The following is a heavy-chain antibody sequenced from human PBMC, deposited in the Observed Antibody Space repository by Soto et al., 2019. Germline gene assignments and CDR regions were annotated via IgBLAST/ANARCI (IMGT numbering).Heavy chain of an antibody. CDR1: GFTFSSYA. CDR2: ISGSGGST. V-gene: IGHV3-23*01. J-gene: IGHJ6*03. Sequence: PGGSLRLSCAASGFTFSSYAMSWVRQAPGKGLEWVSAISGSGGSTYYADSVKGRFTISRDNSKNTLYLQMNSLRAEDTAVYYCAKVTTVTSYYYYYMDVCGKGTTVTXSS. D-gene: IGHD4-4*01. CDR3: AKVTTVTSYYYYYMDV.